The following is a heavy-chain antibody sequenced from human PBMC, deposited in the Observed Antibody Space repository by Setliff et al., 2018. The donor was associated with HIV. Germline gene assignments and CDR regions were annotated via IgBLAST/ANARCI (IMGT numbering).Heavy chain of an antibody. CDR3: GRLRVVTIFGVAHQAPGYMDV. V-gene: IGHV4-34*12. D-gene: IGHD3-3*01. CDR2: IIHSGRT. J-gene: IGHJ6*03. Sequence: PSETLSLTCAVYGGSLRDHDWSWIRQTPRKGLEWIGEIIHSGRTNYNPSLRSRVTISVDKSNNQFSLKLSSVTAADTAVYYCGRLRVVTIFGVAHQAPGYMDVWGKGTTVTVSS. CDR1: GGSLRDHD.